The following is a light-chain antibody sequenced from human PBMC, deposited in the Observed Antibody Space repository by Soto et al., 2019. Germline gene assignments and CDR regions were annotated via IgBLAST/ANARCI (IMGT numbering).Light chain of an antibody. Sequence: QTVVTQSPSASASLGASVKLTCTLASSHSNNAIAWHQQLPEKGPRYLMKVNSDGSHTKGDGIPDRFSGSSSGSERYLTVSSLQSEDEADYYCQTWGTPWVFGGGTKLTVL. CDR1: SSHSNNA. CDR3: QTWGTPWV. J-gene: IGLJ3*02. CDR2: VNSDGSH. V-gene: IGLV4-69*01.